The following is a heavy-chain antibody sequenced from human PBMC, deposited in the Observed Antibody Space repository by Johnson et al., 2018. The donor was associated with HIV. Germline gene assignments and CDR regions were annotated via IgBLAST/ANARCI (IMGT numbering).Heavy chain of an antibody. CDR1: EFTFSNYA. V-gene: IGHV3-30-3*01. CDR2: VPDDGDNK. J-gene: IGHJ3*02. D-gene: IGHD5-18*01. Sequence: QVQLVESGGGVVQPGRSLRLSCAASEFTFSNYAMHWVRQAPGKGLEWVAVVPDDGDNKYYADSVKARFTISRDNSKNTLYLQMNSLRAEETAIYYCARGQLWLLDDALDIWGQGTMVTVSS. CDR3: ARGQLWLLDDALDI.